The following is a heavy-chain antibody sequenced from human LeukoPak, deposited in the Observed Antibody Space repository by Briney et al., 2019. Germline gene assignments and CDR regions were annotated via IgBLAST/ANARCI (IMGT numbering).Heavy chain of an antibody. CDR1: GGSMSSYY. V-gene: IGHV4-59*01. J-gene: IGHJ4*02. CDR3: ARGGIAAAGTDY. CDR2: IYYSGST. Sequence: SETLSLTCSVSGGSMSSYYWSWIRQPPGKGLEWIGDIYYSGSTNYNPSLKSRLTISVDTSKNQFSLKLTSVTAADTAVYYCARGGIAAAGTDYWGQGTLVTVSS. D-gene: IGHD6-13*01.